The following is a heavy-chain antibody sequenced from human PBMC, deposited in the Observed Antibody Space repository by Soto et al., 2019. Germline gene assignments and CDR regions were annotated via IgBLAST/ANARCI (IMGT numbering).Heavy chain of an antibody. J-gene: IGHJ5*02. CDR1: GFTFSNYA. D-gene: IGHD3-3*01. CDR2: ISYDGSNK. CDR3: AKDRGGRDFWIGYPTGWFDP. Sequence: PGGSLRLSCAASGFTFSNYAMHWARQAPGKGLEWVAIISYDGSNKDYAYSVKGRFTLSRDNSMDTLYLQMNSLRAEDTAVYYCAKDRGGRDFWIGYPTGWFDPWGQGTLVTVSS. V-gene: IGHV3-30-3*01.